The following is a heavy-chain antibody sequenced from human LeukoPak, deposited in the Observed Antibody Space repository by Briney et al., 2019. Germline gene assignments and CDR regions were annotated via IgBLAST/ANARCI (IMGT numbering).Heavy chain of an antibody. J-gene: IGHJ3*02. CDR1: GFSFDDYG. CDR2: INHSGST. Sequence: AGGSLRLSCAASGFSFDDYGMSWVRQAPGKGLEWIGEINHSGSTNYNPSLKSRVTISVDTSKNQFSLKLSSVTAADTAVYYCARAGALRTSWRNSSGWSGGVRTFDIWGQGTMVTVSS. CDR3: ARAGALRTSWRNSSGWSGGVRTFDI. V-gene: IGHV4-34*01. D-gene: IGHD6-19*01.